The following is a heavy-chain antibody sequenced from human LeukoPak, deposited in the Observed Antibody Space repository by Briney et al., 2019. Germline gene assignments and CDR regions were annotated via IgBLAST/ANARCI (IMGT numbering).Heavy chain of an antibody. CDR1: GFTFSSFG. V-gene: IGHV3-23*01. CDR2: LSGSAVST. J-gene: IGHJ4*02. Sequence: GGTLTLSCAASGFTFSSFGMSWVRQAPGKGLEWVSGLSGSAVSTYYAKSVKGRFTISRDNFKNTLYLQMNSLRVGDTAIYYCAKGIDFMFRGPNFDSWGQGILVTVSS. CDR3: AKGIDFMFRGPNFDS. D-gene: IGHD3-10*01.